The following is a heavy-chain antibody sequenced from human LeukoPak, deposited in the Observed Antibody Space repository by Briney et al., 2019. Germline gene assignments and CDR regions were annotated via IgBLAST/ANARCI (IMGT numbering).Heavy chain of an antibody. CDR2: INIDGSTS. CDR3: AGASALATPPFAS. J-gene: IGHJ5*02. Sequence: GGSLRLSCAASGFTFSIIWMHWVRQAPGKGLVWVSRINIDGSTSNYAGSVKGRFTISRDNAKNAVYLQMNSLRVEDTAVYYCAGASALATPPFASWGQGTLVTVSS. V-gene: IGHV3-74*01. D-gene: IGHD5-24*01. CDR1: GFTFSIIW.